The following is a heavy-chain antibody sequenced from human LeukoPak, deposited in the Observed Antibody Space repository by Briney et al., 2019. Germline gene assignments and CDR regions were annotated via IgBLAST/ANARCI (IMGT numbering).Heavy chain of an antibody. CDR1: GLAFSSYA. CDR3: ADYGVSGVRNNFY. V-gene: IGHV3-23*01. D-gene: IGHD3-3*01. Sequence: GGSLRLSCVASGLAFSSYAMSWVRQAPGKGLEWVSTISVASNTFYADSVKGRFTISRDNSRNTVYLQMTSLRADDTAVYYCADYGVSGVRNNFYWGQGTLVTVSS. CDR2: ISVASNT. J-gene: IGHJ4*02.